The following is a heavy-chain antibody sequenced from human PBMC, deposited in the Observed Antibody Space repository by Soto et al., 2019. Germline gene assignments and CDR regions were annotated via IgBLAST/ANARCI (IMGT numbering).Heavy chain of an antibody. CDR3: AKEGPILTGTTSSLYYFDY. CDR2: IRGSAGDT. CDR1: GFTFGSYA. Sequence: EVQLLESGGGLVQPGGSLRLSCAASGFTFGSYAMSWDRQAPGKGLEWVSAIRGSAGDTYYANFVKGRFTISRDNSKNTLYLQMNSLRPEDTAVYYCAKEGPILTGTTSSLYYFDYWGQGTVVTVSS. V-gene: IGHV3-23*01. J-gene: IGHJ4*02. D-gene: IGHD1-7*01.